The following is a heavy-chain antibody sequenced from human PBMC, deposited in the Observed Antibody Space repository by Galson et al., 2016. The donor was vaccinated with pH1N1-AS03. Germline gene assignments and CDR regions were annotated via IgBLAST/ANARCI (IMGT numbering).Heavy chain of an antibody. Sequence: PALVKPTQTLTLTCSFSGLSVSTTGMRVSWIRQPPGKALEWLAFIDWADDKFYSTSLKTRLTISKDTSKNQVVLTMTNIDPVDTATYYCARMGGAGANTYYFGCRGQGTLVTASS. CDR3: ARMGGAGANTYYFGC. D-gene: IGHD3-16*01. CDR2: IDWADDK. CDR1: GLSVSTTGMR. V-gene: IGHV2-70*04. J-gene: IGHJ4*02.